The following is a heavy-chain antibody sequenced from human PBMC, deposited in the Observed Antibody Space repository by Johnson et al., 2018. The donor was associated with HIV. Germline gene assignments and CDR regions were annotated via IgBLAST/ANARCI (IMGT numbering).Heavy chain of an antibody. CDR3: TTDVPGGPYYNAFDI. Sequence: QVQLVESGGGVVQPGRSLRLSCAASGFTFSSYAMHWVRQAPGKGLEWVAVISYDGSNKYYADSVKGRFTISRDNSKNTLYLQMNSLKTEDTALYYCTTDVPGGPYYNAFDIWGQGTMVTFSS. D-gene: IGHD1-26*01. CDR2: ISYDGSNK. CDR1: GFTFSSYA. J-gene: IGHJ3*02. V-gene: IGHV3-30-3*01.